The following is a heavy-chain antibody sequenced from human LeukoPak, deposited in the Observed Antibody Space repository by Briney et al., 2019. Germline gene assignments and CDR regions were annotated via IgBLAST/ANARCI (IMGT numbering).Heavy chain of an antibody. Sequence: GGSLRLSCAASGFTFSSYEMNWVRQAPGKGLEWVSYISSSGSTKYYADSVKGRFTISRDNAKNSLYLQRNSLRAEDTAVYYCARDKAPYCSGGSCYSHYYYMDVWGKGTTVTVSS. D-gene: IGHD2-15*01. CDR2: ISSSGSTK. CDR1: GFTFSSYE. J-gene: IGHJ6*03. V-gene: IGHV3-48*03. CDR3: ARDKAPYCSGGSCYSHYYYMDV.